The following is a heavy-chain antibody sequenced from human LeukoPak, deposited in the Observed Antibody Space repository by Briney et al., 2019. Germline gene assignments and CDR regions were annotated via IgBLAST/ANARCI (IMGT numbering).Heavy chain of an antibody. J-gene: IGHJ4*02. CDR2: ISYDGSNK. Sequence: PGGSLRLSCAASEFSVGSNYMTWVRQAPGKGLEWVAVISYDGSNKFYADSVKGRFTISRDSSNYTLYLQMNSLRVEDTAVYYCARDSPPYDRGDRWGQGTLVTVSS. CDR1: EFSVGSNY. D-gene: IGHD5-12*01. CDR3: ARDSPPYDRGDR. V-gene: IGHV3-30*03.